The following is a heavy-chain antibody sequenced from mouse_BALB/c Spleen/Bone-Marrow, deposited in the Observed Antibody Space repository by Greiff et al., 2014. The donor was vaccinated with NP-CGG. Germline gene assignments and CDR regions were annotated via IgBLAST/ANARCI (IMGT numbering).Heavy chain of an antibody. V-gene: IGHV14-3*02. CDR3: ARERDYDYAYAMDY. CDR1: GSNIKDTY. Sequence: VQLQQSGAELVKPGASVKLSCTASGSNIKDTYMHWVKQRPEQGLEWIGRIDPANGNTKYDPKFQGKATITADTSSNTAYLQLSSLTSEDTAVYYCARERDYDYAYAMDYWGQGTSVTVSS. D-gene: IGHD2-4*01. CDR2: IDPANGNT. J-gene: IGHJ4*01.